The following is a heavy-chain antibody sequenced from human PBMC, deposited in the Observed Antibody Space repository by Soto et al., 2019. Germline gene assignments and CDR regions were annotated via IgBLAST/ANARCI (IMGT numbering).Heavy chain of an antibody. D-gene: IGHD5-18*01. Sequence: QVQLVQSGAEVKKPGSSVKVSCKASGGTFSSYAISWVRQAPGQGLEWMGGIIPIFGTANYAQKFQGRVTITADESTSTAYMELSSLRSEDTDVYYCARDWEAMVFRGSDGMDVWGQWTTVTVSS. CDR2: IIPIFGTA. V-gene: IGHV1-69*01. CDR3: ARDWEAMVFRGSDGMDV. CDR1: GGTFSSYA. J-gene: IGHJ6*02.